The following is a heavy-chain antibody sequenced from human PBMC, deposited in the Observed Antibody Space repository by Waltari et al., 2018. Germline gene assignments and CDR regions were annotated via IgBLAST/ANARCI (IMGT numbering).Heavy chain of an antibody. CDR3: VTWGNGNN. Sequence: EVQLVESGGGLVQPGWSLRLSCAASGFTFSSSWMSWVRQTPGKGLEWVANIKQDGSARYYVDSVKGRFIISRDNAKNSLDLQMNSLRDEDTAVYYCVTWGNGNNWGQGTLVTVSS. CDR1: GFTFSSSW. J-gene: IGHJ4*02. D-gene: IGHD3-16*01. V-gene: IGHV3-7*01. CDR2: IKQDGSAR.